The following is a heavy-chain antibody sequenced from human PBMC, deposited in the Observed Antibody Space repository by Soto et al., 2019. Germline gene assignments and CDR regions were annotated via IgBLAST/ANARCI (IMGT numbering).Heavy chain of an antibody. CDR2: INSDGTTT. CDR3: VRDIR. J-gene: IGHJ4*02. Sequence: VQLVESGGGLVQPGGSLRLSCEASGFTFNNFWMYWVRQTPEKGLVWVSGINSDGTTTIYADSVKGRFTISRDNAKNTLYLQMNILTVEDTASDYCVRDIRWGQGTLVTVSS. CDR1: GFTFNNFW. V-gene: IGHV3-74*01.